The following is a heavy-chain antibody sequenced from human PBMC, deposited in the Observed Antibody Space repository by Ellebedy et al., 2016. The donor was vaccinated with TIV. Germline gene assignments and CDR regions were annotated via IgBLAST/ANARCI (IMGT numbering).Heavy chain of an antibody. Sequence: ASVKVSCXASGYTFTSYDINWVRQATGQGLEWMGWMNPNSGNTGYAQKFQGRVTLTTDPFTSTAYMELRSLRSDDTAVYYCARDWNFVFDYWGQGTLVTVSS. V-gene: IGHV1-8*01. D-gene: IGHD1-7*01. CDR1: GYTFTSYD. CDR3: ARDWNFVFDY. CDR2: MNPNSGNT. J-gene: IGHJ4*02.